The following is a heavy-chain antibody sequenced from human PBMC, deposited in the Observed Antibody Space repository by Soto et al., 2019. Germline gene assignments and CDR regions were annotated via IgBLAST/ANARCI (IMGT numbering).Heavy chain of an antibody. CDR3: AREGIAVAAAHYYYGMDV. V-gene: IGHV3-23*01. CDR2: ISGSGGST. D-gene: IGHD6-19*01. Sequence: GGSLRLSCAASGFTFNRYAMSWVRQAPGKGLEWVSTISGSGGSTYYADSVQGRFSISRDNSKNTLYLQMNSLRAEDTAVYYCAREGIAVAAAHYYYGMDVWGQGTTVTVSS. CDR1: GFTFNRYA. J-gene: IGHJ6*02.